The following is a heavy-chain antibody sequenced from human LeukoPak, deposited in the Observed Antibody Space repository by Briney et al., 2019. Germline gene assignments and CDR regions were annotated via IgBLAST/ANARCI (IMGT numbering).Heavy chain of an antibody. CDR2: IYYGGSA. J-gene: IGHJ5*02. V-gene: IGHV4-39*07. CDR1: GGSITSSGFY. CDR3: ARQPNIVVVDNWFDP. D-gene: IGHD2-15*01. Sequence: SETLSLTCTVSGGSITSSGFYWGWIRQSPGKGLEWIGNIYYGGSAYYNPSLKSRVTISVDTSKNQFSLKLSSVTAADTAVYYCARQPNIVVVDNWFDPWGQGTLVAVSS.